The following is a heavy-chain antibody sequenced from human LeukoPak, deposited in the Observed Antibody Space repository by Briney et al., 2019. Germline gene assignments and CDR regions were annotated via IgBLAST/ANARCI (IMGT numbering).Heavy chain of an antibody. D-gene: IGHD2-2*01. CDR3: ARVEYQLLLSAFDI. Sequence: KASETLSLTCTVSGGSISSYYWSWLRQPPGKGLEWIGYIYYSGSTNYNPSLKSRVTISVDTSKNQFSLKLSSVTAADTAVYYCARVEYQLLLSAFDIWGQGTMVTVSS. CDR1: GGSISSYY. J-gene: IGHJ3*02. CDR2: IYYSGST. V-gene: IGHV4-59*01.